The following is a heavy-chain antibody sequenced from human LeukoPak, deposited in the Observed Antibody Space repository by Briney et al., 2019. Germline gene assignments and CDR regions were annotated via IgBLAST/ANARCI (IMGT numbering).Heavy chain of an antibody. CDR2: ISGTSGGT. D-gene: IGHD3-22*01. V-gene: IGHV3-23*01. Sequence: GRSLRLSCAASGFAFSNYAVSWVRQAPGKGLEWVSSISGTSGGTYYADSVKGRFTISRDNSKNTVYLQMNSLRAEDTAVYYCAKHQPLVTMMVVYFDYWGQGTLVTVSS. J-gene: IGHJ4*02. CDR1: GFAFSNYA. CDR3: AKHQPLVTMMVVYFDY.